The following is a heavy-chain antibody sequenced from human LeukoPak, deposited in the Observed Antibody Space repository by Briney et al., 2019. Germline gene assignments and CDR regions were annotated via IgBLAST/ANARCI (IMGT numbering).Heavy chain of an antibody. CDR2: TYYGSKWYN. Sequence: SQTLSLTCAISGDSVSSNSAAWNWIRQSSSRGLEWLGRTYYGSKWYNDYAVSVKSRITINPDTSKNQFSLQLNSATPEDAAVYYCVRGWLQFGFDYWGQGTLVTVSS. D-gene: IGHD5-24*01. J-gene: IGHJ4*02. CDR3: VRGWLQFGFDY. CDR1: GDSVSSNSAA. V-gene: IGHV6-1*01.